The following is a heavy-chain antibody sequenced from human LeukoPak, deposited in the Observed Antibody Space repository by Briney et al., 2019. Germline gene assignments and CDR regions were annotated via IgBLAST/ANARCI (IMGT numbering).Heavy chain of an antibody. D-gene: IGHD6-13*01. V-gene: IGHV3-23*01. CDR3: AKSGPVAAVISLFEY. CDR2: INDDGSKS. J-gene: IGHJ4*02. Sequence: GGSLRLSCAASGLSFSNYGLSWVRQAPGRGLEWVSTINDDGSKSYYAASVKGRFSISRDNSRNTLYLQMNTLRADDTAVYYCAKSGPVAAVISLFEYWGQGTLVTVSS. CDR1: GLSFSNYG.